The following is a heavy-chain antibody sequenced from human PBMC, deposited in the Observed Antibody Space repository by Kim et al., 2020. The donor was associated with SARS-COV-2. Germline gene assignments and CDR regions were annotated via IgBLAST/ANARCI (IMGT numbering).Heavy chain of an antibody. CDR3: ARDRGLAFDL. D-gene: IGHD3-10*01. J-gene: IGHJ3*01. Sequence: DNPSLGRRLTMTVDTAKDQFSLKLSSVTAADTAVYYCARDRGLAFDLWGQGRLVTVSS. V-gene: IGHV4-4*07.